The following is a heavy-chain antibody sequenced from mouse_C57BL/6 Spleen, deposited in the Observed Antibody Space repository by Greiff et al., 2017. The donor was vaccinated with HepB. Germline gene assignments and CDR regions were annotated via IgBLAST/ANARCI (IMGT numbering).Heavy chain of an antibody. V-gene: IGHV5-4*01. CDR1: GFTFSSYA. CDR2: ISDGGSYT. CDR3: ARRATVVGAMDY. D-gene: IGHD1-1*01. Sequence: EVQRVESGGGLVKPGGSLKLSCAASGFTFSSYAMSWVRQTPEKRLEWVATISDGGSYTYYPDNVKGRFTISRDNAKNNLYLQMSHLKSEDTAMYYCARRATVVGAMDYWGQGTSVTVSS. J-gene: IGHJ4*01.